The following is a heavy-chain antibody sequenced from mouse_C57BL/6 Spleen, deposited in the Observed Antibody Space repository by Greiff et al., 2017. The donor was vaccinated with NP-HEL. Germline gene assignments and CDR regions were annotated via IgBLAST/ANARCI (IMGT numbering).Heavy chain of an antibody. D-gene: IGHD3-3*01. Sequence: EVKLVESGGGLVKPGGSLKLSCAASGFTFSSYAMSWVRQTPEKRLEWVATISDGGSYTYYPDNVKGRFTISRDNAKNNLYLQMSHLKSEDTAMYYCALDYFDYWGQGTTLTVSS. CDR1: GFTFSSYA. CDR3: ALDYFDY. J-gene: IGHJ2*01. CDR2: ISDGGSYT. V-gene: IGHV5-4*03.